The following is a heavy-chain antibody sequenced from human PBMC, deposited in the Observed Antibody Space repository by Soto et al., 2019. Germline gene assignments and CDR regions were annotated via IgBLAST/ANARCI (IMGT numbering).Heavy chain of an antibody. CDR3: ARGMVIDAPGAFDV. Sequence: QVQLQESGPGLVKPSQTLSLTCTVSGGSINSGDYYWNWIRQPPGKGLEWIGYIYYSGSTYYTPSLKIRVTISVDTSKTQCSLKLSSVTAAATAVYYCARGMVIDAPGAFDVWGQGTMVTVSS. D-gene: IGHD2-21*01. CDR1: GGSINSGDYY. V-gene: IGHV4-30-4*01. CDR2: IYYSGST. J-gene: IGHJ3*01.